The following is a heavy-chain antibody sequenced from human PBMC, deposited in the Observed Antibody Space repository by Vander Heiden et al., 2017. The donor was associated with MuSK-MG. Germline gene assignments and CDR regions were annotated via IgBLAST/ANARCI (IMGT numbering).Heavy chain of an antibody. Sequence: QVQLVQSGAEVKKPGASVKVSCKASGYTFTSYDLNWVRQATGQGLEWMGWMNPNRGNTGYAQKFQGRVTMTWNTSISTAYMELSSLRSEDTAVYYCARPLLGYCSSSSCPFDPWGQGTRVTVSS. J-gene: IGHJ5*02. D-gene: IGHD2-2*01. V-gene: IGHV1-8*02. CDR1: GYTFTSYD. CDR3: ARPLLGYCSSSSCPFDP. CDR2: MNPNRGNT.